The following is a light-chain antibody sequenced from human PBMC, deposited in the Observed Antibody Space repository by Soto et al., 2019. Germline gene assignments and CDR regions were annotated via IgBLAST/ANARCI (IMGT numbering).Light chain of an antibody. J-gene: IGKJ1*01. Sequence: EIVMTQSPATLSVSPGERATLSCRASQSVSSNFAWYQQKPGQPPSLLIYGASTRATGVPARFSGSGSGTEFTLTISSLQSEDFAVYYCQQYNNWPPWTFGQGTKVEIK. CDR2: GAS. CDR1: QSVSSN. CDR3: QQYNNWPPWT. V-gene: IGKV3-15*01.